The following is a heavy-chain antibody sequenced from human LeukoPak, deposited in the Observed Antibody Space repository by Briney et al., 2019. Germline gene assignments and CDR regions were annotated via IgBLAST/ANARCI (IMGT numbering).Heavy chain of an antibody. J-gene: IGHJ5*02. CDR2: IYYSGST. Sequence: TETLSLTCVVSGGSVSGYYWGWIRQPPGRGLEWIGYIYYSGSTNYNPSLKSRVTISVDTSKNQFSLKLSSVTAADTAVYYCARAGSSGYYGWFDPWGQGTLVTVSS. CDR3: ARAGSSGYYGWFDP. CDR1: GGSVSGYY. V-gene: IGHV4-59*02. D-gene: IGHD3-22*01.